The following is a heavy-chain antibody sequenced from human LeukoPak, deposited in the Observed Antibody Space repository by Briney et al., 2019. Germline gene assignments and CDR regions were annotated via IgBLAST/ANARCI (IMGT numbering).Heavy chain of an antibody. D-gene: IGHD2-2*01. CDR2: INPNSGGT. Sequence: ASVKVSCKASRYTFTGYYMHWVRQAPGQGLEWMGWINPNSGGTNYAQKFQGRVTMTRDTSISTAYMELSRLRSDDTAVYYCAREDCSSTSCYYYFDYWGQGTLVTVSS. V-gene: IGHV1-2*02. CDR3: AREDCSSTSCYYYFDY. CDR1: RYTFTGYY. J-gene: IGHJ4*02.